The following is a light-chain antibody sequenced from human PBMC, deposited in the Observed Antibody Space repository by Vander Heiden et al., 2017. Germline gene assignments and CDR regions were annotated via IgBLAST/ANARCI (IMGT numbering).Light chain of an antibody. Sequence: SSELTQPPPVSVSPGPAARATYSGDSLPKQYAYWYQRKPGHAPVLLIYKDRERPSGIPERFSGSSSGTTVTVTTSGVQAEDEADYYCHSADSSGSSWVFGGGTKLTVL. J-gene: IGLJ3*02. CDR1: SLPKQY. CDR2: KDR. CDR3: HSADSSGSSWV. V-gene: IGLV3-25*03.